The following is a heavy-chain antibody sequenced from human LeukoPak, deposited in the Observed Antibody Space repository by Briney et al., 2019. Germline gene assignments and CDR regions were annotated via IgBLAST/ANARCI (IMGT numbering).Heavy chain of an antibody. CDR1: GFTFSNYA. CDR3: ARTHGYSYGFMDV. Sequence: GRSLRLSCAASGFTFSNYAMHWVRQAPGKGLEWVAVISYEGSKKYYTDSVKGRSTISRDNSKHTLFLQMNSLRGEDTAVYYCARTHGYSYGFMDVWGKGTTVTVSS. D-gene: IGHD5-18*01. V-gene: IGHV3-30*04. J-gene: IGHJ6*04. CDR2: ISYEGSKK.